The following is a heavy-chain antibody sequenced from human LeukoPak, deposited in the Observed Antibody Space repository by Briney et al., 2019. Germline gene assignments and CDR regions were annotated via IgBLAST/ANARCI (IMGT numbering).Heavy chain of an antibody. CDR1: GYTFIDNY. CDR2: IDPKSGGT. J-gene: IGHJ4*02. V-gene: IGHV1-2*02. Sequence: ASVKVSCKASGYTFIDNYMHWVRQAPGQGLEWMGWIDPKSGGTNSAQRFQGRVTMTRDTSITTGYMELSSLTPDDTAIYYCARWRGYSSGWSGPFDDWGQGALVTVSS. D-gene: IGHD6-19*01. CDR3: ARWRGYSSGWSGPFDD.